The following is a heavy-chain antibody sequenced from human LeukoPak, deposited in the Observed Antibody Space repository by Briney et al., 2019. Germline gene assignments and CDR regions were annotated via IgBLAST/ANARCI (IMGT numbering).Heavy chain of an antibody. V-gene: IGHV4-59*01. D-gene: IGHD2-15*01. Sequence: SETHSLTCTGSRASITIYYWGSTRQPPGKGLEWIGYISYSGSTNYNPSLKSRVTISVDTSKNQFSLKLSSVTAADTAVSYCERDSVAGHCSGRSCTPVAFAVWLERRMVTVSS. CDR1: RASITIYY. CDR2: ISYSGST. J-gene: IGHJ3*01. CDR3: ERDSVAGHCSGRSCTPVAFAV.